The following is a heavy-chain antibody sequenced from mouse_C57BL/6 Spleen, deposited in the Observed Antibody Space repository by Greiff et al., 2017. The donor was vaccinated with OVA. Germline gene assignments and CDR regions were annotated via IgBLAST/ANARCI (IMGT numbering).Heavy chain of an antibody. D-gene: IGHD2-5*01. CDR2: IDPETGGT. J-gene: IGHJ1*03. V-gene: IGHV1-15*01. CDR1: GYTFTDYE. CDR3: TRGGFYSNYVDWYFDV. Sequence: QVQLQQSGAELVRPGASVTLSCKASGYTFTDYEMHWVKQTPVHGLEWIGAIDPETGGTAYNQKFKGKAILTADKSSSTAYMELRSLTSEDSAVYYCTRGGFYSNYVDWYFDVWGTGTTVTVSS.